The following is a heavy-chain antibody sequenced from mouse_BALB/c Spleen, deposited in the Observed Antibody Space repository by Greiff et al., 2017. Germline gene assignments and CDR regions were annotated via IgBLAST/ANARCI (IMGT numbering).Heavy chain of an antibody. V-gene: IGHV7-3*02. CDR1: GFTFTDYY. J-gene: IGHJ4*01. CDR3: ARGGRYYAMDY. Sequence: EVKLMESGGGLVQPGGSLRLSCATSGFTFTDYYMSWVRQPPGKALEWLGFIRNKANGYTTEYSASVKGRFTISRDNSQSILYLQMNTLRAEDSATYYCARGGRYYAMDYWGQGTSVTVSS. CDR2: IRNKANGYTT.